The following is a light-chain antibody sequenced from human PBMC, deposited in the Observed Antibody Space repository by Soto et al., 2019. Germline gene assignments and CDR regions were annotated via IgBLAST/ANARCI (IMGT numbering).Light chain of an antibody. CDR3: QKYNNGHSAT. CDR1: QDINNY. J-gene: IGKJ3*01. V-gene: IGKV1-27*01. CDR2: AAS. Sequence: DIQMTQSPSSLSASVGDRVTITCRASQDINNYLAWYQQKPGKAPKLLIYAASTLQSGVPSRFSGGGSGTDLSLTISSLQPEDVATYYCQKYNNGHSATFGPGTKVGV.